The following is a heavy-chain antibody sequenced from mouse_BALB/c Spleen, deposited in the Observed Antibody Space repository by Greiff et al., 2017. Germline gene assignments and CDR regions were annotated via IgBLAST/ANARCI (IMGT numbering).Heavy chain of an antibody. J-gene: IGHJ4*01. CDR1: GYTFTSYW. CDR3: ARWLNYYAMDY. CDR2: IAPGSGST. Sequence: DLVKPGASVKLSCKASGYTFTSYWINWIKQRPGQGLEWIGRIAPGSGSTYYNEMFKGKATLTVDTSSSTAYIQLSSLSSEDSAVYFCARWLNYYAMDYWGQGTSVTVSS. V-gene: IGHV1S41*01. D-gene: IGHD1-2*01.